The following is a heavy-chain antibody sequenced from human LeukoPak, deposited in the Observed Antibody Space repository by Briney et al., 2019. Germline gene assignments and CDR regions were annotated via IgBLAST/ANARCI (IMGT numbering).Heavy chain of an antibody. V-gene: IGHV4-39*01. J-gene: IGHJ4*02. D-gene: IGHD1-1*01. CDR3: ATWRTAKTGFDY. CDR2: IYYSGSP. Sequence: PSETLSLTCTVSGGSISNNNYYWAWIRQPPGEGLVCIGSIYYSGSPYYNPSLKSRVTISVDTSKNQFSLRLSSVTAADTAVYYCATWRTAKTGFDYWGQGTLVTVSS. CDR1: GGSISNNNYY.